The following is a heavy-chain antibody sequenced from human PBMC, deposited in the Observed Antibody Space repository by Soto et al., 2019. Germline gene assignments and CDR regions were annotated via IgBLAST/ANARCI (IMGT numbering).Heavy chain of an antibody. Sequence: EVQLVQSGAEVKKPGESLRISCKGSGYSFTSYWISWVRQMPGKGLEWMGRIDPSDSYTNYSPSFQGHVTISADKSISTAYLQWSSLKASDTAMYYCARTPQWELTGRGYAFDIWGQGTMVTVSS. CDR2: IDPSDSYT. CDR3: ARTPQWELTGRGYAFDI. J-gene: IGHJ3*02. CDR1: GYSFTSYW. D-gene: IGHD1-26*01. V-gene: IGHV5-10-1*03.